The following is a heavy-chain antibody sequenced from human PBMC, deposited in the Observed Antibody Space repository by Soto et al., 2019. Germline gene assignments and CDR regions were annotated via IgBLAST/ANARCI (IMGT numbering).Heavy chain of an antibody. CDR1: GFTFSSYG. CDR2: ISYDGSNK. CDR3: AKDPIPLDSIGYLPDY. V-gene: IGHV3-30*18. Sequence: PGGSLRLSCAASGFTFSSYGMHWVRQAPGKGLEWVAVISYDGSNKYYADSVKGRFTISRDNSKNTLYLQMNSLRAEDTAVYYCAKDPIPLDSIGYLPDYWGQGTLVTVSS. J-gene: IGHJ4*02. D-gene: IGHD3-22*01.